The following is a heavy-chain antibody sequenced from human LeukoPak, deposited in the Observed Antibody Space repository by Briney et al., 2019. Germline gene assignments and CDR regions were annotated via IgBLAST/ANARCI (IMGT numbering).Heavy chain of an antibody. CDR3: ARPNTRRVPAAARYYYYYMDV. J-gene: IGHJ6*03. CDR2: MNPNSGNT. CDR1: GYTLTSYD. D-gene: IGHD2-2*01. V-gene: IGHV1-8*01. Sequence: ASVKVSCKASGYTLTSYDINWVRQATGQGLEWMGLMNPNSGNTGYAQKFQGRVTMTRNTSISTAYMELSRLRSDDTAVYYCARPNTRRVPAAARYYYYYMDVWGKGTTVTVSS.